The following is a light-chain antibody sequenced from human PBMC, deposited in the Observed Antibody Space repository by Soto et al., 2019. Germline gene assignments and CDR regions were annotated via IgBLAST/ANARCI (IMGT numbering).Light chain of an antibody. J-gene: IGLJ1*01. V-gene: IGLV2-14*03. Sequence: SALAQPASVSGSPGQSITISCTGTSSDVGAYDYVSWYQQHPDKAPKLIFYEVSNRPSGVSNRFSGSKSVNTATLTISGLQAEDEADYYCRSYTRSSTYMFGTGTKVTGL. CDR1: SSDVGAYDY. CDR2: EVS. CDR3: RSYTRSSTYM.